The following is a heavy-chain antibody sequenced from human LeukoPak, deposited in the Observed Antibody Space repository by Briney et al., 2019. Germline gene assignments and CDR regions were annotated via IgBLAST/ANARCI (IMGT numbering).Heavy chain of an antibody. V-gene: IGHV4-59*01. CDR2: IYYSGTT. CDR3: ARGVYIAAAQYAY. D-gene: IGHD6-13*01. J-gene: IGHJ4*02. Sequence: SETLSLTCTVSGGSISSYYWSWIRQPPGKGQEWIGYIYYSGTTNYNPSLKSRVTISVDTSKNQSSLKLSSVTAADTAVYYCARGVYIAAAQYAYWGQGTLVTVSS. CDR1: GGSISSYY.